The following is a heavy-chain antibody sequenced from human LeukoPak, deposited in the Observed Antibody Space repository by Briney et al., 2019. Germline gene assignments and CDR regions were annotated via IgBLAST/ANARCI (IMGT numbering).Heavy chain of an antibody. J-gene: IGHJ4*02. V-gene: IGHV1-24*01. CDR1: GYTLTELS. CDR3: ARDPGLYSSSWYQLDY. D-gene: IGHD6-13*01. Sequence: ASVKVSCKVSGYTLTELSMHWVRQAPGKGLEWMGGFDPEDGETIYAQKFQGRVTMTEDTSTDTAYMELSRLRSDDTAVYYCARDPGLYSSSWYQLDYWGQGTLVTVSS. CDR2: FDPEDGET.